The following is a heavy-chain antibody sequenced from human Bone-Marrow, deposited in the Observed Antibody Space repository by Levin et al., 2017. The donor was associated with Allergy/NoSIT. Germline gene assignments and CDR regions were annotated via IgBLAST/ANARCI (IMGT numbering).Heavy chain of an antibody. J-gene: IGHJ4*02. CDR2: ISYDGSNK. V-gene: IGHV3-30*03. CDR3: ARDTRLMVIVYYFDY. CDR1: GFTFSSYA. D-gene: IGHD2-8*01. Sequence: GESLKISCSASGFTFSSYAMHWVRQAPGKGLEWVAVISYDGSNKYYADSVKGRFTISRDNSKNTLYLQMNSLRAEDTAVYYCARDTRLMVIVYYFDYWGQGTLVTVSS.